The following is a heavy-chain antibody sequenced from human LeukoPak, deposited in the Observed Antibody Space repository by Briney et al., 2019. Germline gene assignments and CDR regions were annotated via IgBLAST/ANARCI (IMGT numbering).Heavy chain of an antibody. Sequence: GRSLRLSCAASGFTFDDYAMHWVRQAPEKGLEWVSGISWNSGSIGYADSVKGRFTISRDNAKNSLYLQMNSLRAEDTALYYCAKDAGYSYGFFDYWGQGTLVTVSS. D-gene: IGHD5-18*01. CDR2: ISWNSGSI. CDR1: GFTFDDYA. CDR3: AKDAGYSYGFFDY. V-gene: IGHV3-9*01. J-gene: IGHJ4*02.